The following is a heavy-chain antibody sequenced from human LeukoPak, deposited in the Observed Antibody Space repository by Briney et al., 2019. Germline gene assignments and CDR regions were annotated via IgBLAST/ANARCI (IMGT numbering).Heavy chain of an antibody. D-gene: IGHD5-18*01. V-gene: IGHV4-34*01. J-gene: IGHJ4*02. Sequence: SETLSLTCAVYGGSFSGYYWSWIRQPPGKGLEWIGEINHSGSTNYNPSLKSRVTISVDTSKNQFSLKLSSVTAADTAVYYCARRSYGYSVSRYWGQGTLVTVSS. CDR3: ARRSYGYSVSRY. CDR2: INHSGST. CDR1: GGSFSGYY.